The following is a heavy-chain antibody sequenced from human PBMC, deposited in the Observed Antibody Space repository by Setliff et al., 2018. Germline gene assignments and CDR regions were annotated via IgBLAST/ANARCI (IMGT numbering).Heavy chain of an antibody. V-gene: IGHV4-4*02. Sequence: SETLSLTCAVSGASINSLSWWSWVRQPPGKGLEWVGEINHRGSTNYNPSLKSRVTISVDTSKDQFSLKLISMTAADTAVYYCARGRNVAALLLDSWGQGTQVTVSS. CDR2: INHRGST. J-gene: IGHJ4*02. CDR1: GASINSLSW. D-gene: IGHD2-21*02. CDR3: ARGRNVAALLLDS.